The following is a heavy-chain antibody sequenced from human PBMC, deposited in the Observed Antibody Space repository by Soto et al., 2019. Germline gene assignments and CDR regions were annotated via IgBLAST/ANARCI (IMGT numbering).Heavy chain of an antibody. V-gene: IGHV1-58*01. Sequence: SVKVSCKASGLTFSSSAVHWVRQARGHRLEWIGWIDVGSANANYAQMLQERVTISRDNSKNTLYLQMNSLRAEDTAVYYCARDPLPNAYCISTSCYWLPWFDPWGQGTLVTVSS. CDR1: GLTFSSSA. CDR2: IDVGSANA. CDR3: ARDPLPNAYCISTSCYWLPWFDP. D-gene: IGHD2-2*01. J-gene: IGHJ5*02.